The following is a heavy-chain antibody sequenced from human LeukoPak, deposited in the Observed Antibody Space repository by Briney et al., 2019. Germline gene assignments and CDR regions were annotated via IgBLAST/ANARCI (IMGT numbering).Heavy chain of an antibody. V-gene: IGHV3-23*01. CDR2: ISGSGGST. Sequence: GGSLRLSCAASGFTFSIYAMSWVRQAPGKGLEWVSAISGSGGSTYYADSVKGRFTISRDNSKNTLYLQMNSLRAEDTAVYYCAKSQGTTVTTPPFDYWGQGTLVTVSS. J-gene: IGHJ4*02. D-gene: IGHD4-17*01. CDR1: GFTFSIYA. CDR3: AKSQGTTVTTPPFDY.